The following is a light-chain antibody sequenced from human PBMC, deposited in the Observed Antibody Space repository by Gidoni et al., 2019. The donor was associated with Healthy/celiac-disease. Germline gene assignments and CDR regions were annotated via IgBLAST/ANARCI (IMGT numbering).Light chain of an antibody. J-gene: IGKJ4*01. CDR2: GAS. Sequence: EIVLTQSPGTLSLSTGERATLSCRASQSVSSSYLAWYQQKPGQAPRLLIYGASRRATGIPDRFSGSGSGTDFTLTISRLEPEDFAVYYCQQYGSSPSLTFGGGTKVEIK. CDR3: QQYGSSPSLT. V-gene: IGKV3-20*01. CDR1: QSVSSSY.